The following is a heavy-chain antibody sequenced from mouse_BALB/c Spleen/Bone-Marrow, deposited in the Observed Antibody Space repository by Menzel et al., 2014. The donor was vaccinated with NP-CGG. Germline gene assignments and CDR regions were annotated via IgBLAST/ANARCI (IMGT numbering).Heavy chain of an antibody. J-gene: IGHJ3*01. V-gene: IGHV14-3*02. CDR3: ARNGNYGAWFAY. CDR1: GFNIKDTY. Sequence: VQLKESGAELVKPGASVKLSCTASGFNIKDTYMHWVKQRPEQGLEWIGRIDPANGNTKYDPKFQGKATRTADTSSNTAYLQLSSLTSEDTAVYYCARNGNYGAWFAYWGQGTLVTVSA. CDR2: IDPANGNT. D-gene: IGHD2-1*01.